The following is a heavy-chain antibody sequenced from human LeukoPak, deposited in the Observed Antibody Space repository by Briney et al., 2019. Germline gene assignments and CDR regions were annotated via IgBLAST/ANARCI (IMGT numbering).Heavy chain of an antibody. CDR1: GDSLGSGDHY. J-gene: IGHJ4*02. V-gene: IGHV4-31*03. D-gene: IGHD5-18*01. Sequence: TSETLSLTCTVSGDSLGSGDHYWSWIRQHPGTGLEWIGYIHFSGSTYYNPSLKSRLAISVDTSRNQFSLRLSSVTAADTAVYYCARGFRRYSYGVDYWGQGTLVTVSS. CDR2: IHFSGST. CDR3: ARGFRRYSYGVDY.